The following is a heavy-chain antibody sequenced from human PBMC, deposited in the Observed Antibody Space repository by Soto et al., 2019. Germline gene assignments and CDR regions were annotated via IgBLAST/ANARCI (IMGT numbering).Heavy chain of an antibody. CDR2: IYTSGST. CDR3: AREGASGFGMDV. CDR1: GGSVSSTSYY. V-gene: IGHV4-61*02. Sequence: PSETLSLTCTVSGGSVSSTSYYWSWVRQPAGKPLEWIGRIYTSGSTNYNPSLKSRVSMSVDTSKNQFSLEVTSVTAADTAVYYCAREGASGFGMDVWGQGTTVTVSS. J-gene: IGHJ6*02. D-gene: IGHD1-26*01.